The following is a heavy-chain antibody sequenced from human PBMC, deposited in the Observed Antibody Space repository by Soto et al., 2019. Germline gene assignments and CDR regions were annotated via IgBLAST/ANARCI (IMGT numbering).Heavy chain of an antibody. V-gene: IGHV4-4*07. D-gene: IGHD5-18*01. J-gene: IGHJ4*02. CDR2: IYTSGST. Sequence: SETLSLTCSVSGTSVSNYYWSWIRQPAGKGLEHIGRIYTSGSTSYNPSLKSRVTMSMDTSQTQIYLNLTSVTAADTAVYYCARGGIQLSYAFDYWGQGIQVTVS. CDR1: GTSVSNYY. CDR3: ARGGIQLSYAFDY.